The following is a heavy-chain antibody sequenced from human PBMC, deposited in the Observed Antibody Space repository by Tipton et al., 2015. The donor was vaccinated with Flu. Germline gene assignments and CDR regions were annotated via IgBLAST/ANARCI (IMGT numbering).Heavy chain of an antibody. J-gene: IGHJ4*02. CDR1: GFTFSSYE. D-gene: IGHD3-3*01. V-gene: IGHV3-48*03. Sequence: GSLRLSCAASGFTFSSYEMNWVRQAPGKGLEWVSYISSSGSTIYYADSVKGRFTISRDNAKNSLYLQMNSLRAEDTAVYYCASGDFWSSYYTDYWGQGTLVTVSS. CDR2: ISSSGSTI. CDR3: ASGDFWSSYYTDY.